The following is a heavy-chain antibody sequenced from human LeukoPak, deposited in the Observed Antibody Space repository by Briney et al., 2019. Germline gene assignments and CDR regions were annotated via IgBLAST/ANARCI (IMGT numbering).Heavy chain of an antibody. V-gene: IGHV4-4*07. Sequence: SETLSLTCSVSGGSISGCYCSWIRQPAGKGLEWIGHIYTGGSTNYNPSLESRVTMSVDTSKNQFSLKLSSVTAADTAVYYCAREKQLVPQARLYYLDVWGKGTTVTVSS. CDR1: GGSISGCY. D-gene: IGHD6-6*01. CDR2: IYTGGST. J-gene: IGHJ6*03. CDR3: AREKQLVPQARLYYLDV.